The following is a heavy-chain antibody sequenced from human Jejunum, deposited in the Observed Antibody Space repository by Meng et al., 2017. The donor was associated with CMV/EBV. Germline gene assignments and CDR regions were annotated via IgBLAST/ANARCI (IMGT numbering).Heavy chain of an antibody. CDR2: ISYKGDNK. CDR3: TKDQVLL. J-gene: IGHJ4*02. V-gene: IGHV3-30*02. D-gene: IGHD3-10*01. CDR1: GFSVSSNY. Sequence: AQGGESGGDLVQAGGSLGLSCAASGFSVSSNYMSWVRQAPGKGLEWVAFISYKGDNKYYADSVRGRFTISRDNSKNTLDLQMNSLRTEDTAVYYCTKDQVLLWGQGTLVTVSS.